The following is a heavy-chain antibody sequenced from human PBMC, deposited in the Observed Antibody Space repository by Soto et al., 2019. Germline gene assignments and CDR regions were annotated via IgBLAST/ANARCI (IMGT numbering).Heavy chain of an antibody. CDR3: ARESEDLTSNFDY. CDR1: GFTFTRYS. Sequence: GGSLRLSCAASGFTFTRYSMNWVRQAPGKGLEWVSSISSTTNYICYADSMKGRFTVSRDNAKNSVYLEMNSLSAEDTAVYYCARESEDLTSNFDYWGQGTLVTVSS. CDR2: ISSTTNYI. J-gene: IGHJ4*02. V-gene: IGHV3-21*01.